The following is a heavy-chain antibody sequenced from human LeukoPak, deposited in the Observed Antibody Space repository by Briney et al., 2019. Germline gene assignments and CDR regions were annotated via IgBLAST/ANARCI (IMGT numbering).Heavy chain of an antibody. CDR3: ARGYGSSSWYGGWFDP. CDR2: MNPNSGNT. J-gene: IGHJ5*02. Sequence: ASVKVSCKASGYTFTSYDINWVRQATGQGLEWMGWMNPNSGNTGYAQKFQGRVTMTRNTSISTAYMELSSLRSEDTAVYYCARGYGSSSWYGGWFDPWGQGTLVTVSS. D-gene: IGHD6-13*01. V-gene: IGHV1-8*01. CDR1: GYTFTSYD.